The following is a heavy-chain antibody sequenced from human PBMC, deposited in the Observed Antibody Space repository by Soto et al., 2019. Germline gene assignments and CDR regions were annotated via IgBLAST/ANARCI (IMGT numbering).Heavy chain of an antibody. V-gene: IGHV1-46*01. J-gene: IGHJ4*02. CDR1: GYTFTSYY. D-gene: IGHD6-19*01. CDR2: INPGGGRT. Sequence: QVPLVQSGAEVKKPGASVKVSCKASGYTFTSYYIHWVRQAPGQGLEWMGLINPGGGRTSYAQHLHGRVTMTRDTATSTAYMELSSLRFEDTARYYCARGLAVAYSPALLWGQGTLVTVSS. CDR3: ARGLAVAYSPALL.